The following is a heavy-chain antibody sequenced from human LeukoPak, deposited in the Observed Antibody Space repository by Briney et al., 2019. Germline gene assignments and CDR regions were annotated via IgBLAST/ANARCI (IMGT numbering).Heavy chain of an antibody. J-gene: IGHJ4*02. Sequence: GGSLRLSCEASGFTFSTYGMHWVRQAPGKGLEWVSFIRYDGSNKFYTDSVEGRFTISRDNSKNMLHLQMNGLRAEDTAVYYCAKASRNYYDSSASDYWSQGTLVTVSS. D-gene: IGHD3-22*01. V-gene: IGHV3-30*02. CDR3: AKASRNYYDSSASDY. CDR2: IRYDGSNK. CDR1: GFTFSTYG.